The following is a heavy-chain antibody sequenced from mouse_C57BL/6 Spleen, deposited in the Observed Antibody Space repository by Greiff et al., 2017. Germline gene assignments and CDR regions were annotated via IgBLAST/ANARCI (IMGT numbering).Heavy chain of an antibody. D-gene: IGHD2-4*01. V-gene: IGHV1-15*01. CDR1: GYTFTDYE. J-gene: IGHJ3*01. Sequence: VQLQQSGAELVRPGASVTLSCKASGYTFTDYEMHWVKQTPVHGLEWIGAIDPETGGTAYNQKFKGKAILTADKSSSTAYMERRSLTSEDSAVYYCTRFYYDYDGFAYWGQGTLVTVSA. CDR3: TRFYYDYDGFAY. CDR2: IDPETGGT.